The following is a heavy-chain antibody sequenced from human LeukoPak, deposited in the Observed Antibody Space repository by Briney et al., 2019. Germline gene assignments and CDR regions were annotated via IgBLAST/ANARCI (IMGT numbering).Heavy chain of an antibody. D-gene: IGHD3-10*01. CDR2: MNPNSGNT. V-gene: IGHV1-8*01. CDR3: ARDRGYYYDSGSIY. CDR1: GYTFTSYD. J-gene: IGHJ4*02. Sequence: ASVKVSCKASGYTFTSYDINWVRQATGQGLEWMGWMNPNSGNTGYAQKLQARVTMTTDASTSTAYMELRSLRSDDTAVYFCARDRGYYYDSGSIYWGQGTLVTVSS.